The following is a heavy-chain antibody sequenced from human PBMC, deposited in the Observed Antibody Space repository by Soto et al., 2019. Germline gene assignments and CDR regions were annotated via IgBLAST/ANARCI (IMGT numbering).Heavy chain of an antibody. CDR3: ARDSYTRY. CDR2: IYNDGST. J-gene: IGHJ4*02. Sequence: EVQLVESGGGLVQPGGSLRLSCAASGFIVSSSYMSWVRQAPGKGLEWVSSIYNDGSTYYADSVKGRFTISRNDSKNTLYLQILSLRAEDTAVYYCARDSYTRYWGQGTLVTVSS. D-gene: IGHD4-4*01. CDR1: GFIVSSSY. V-gene: IGHV3-66*01.